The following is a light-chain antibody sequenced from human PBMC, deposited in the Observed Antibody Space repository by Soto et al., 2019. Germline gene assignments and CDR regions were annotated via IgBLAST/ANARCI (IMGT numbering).Light chain of an antibody. Sequence: DIVMTQSPEYLAVSLGERATINCKSSQNVLYSSNNRNLIAWYQQKPGQPPKLLIYWASTRESGVPDQSSGSGYGRDFTLTISSLQAEDVAVYYCQQYYSPPRYTFGQGTRLEIK. CDR1: QNVLYSSNNRNL. J-gene: IGKJ2*01. CDR3: QQYYSPPRYT. V-gene: IGKV4-1*01. CDR2: WAS.